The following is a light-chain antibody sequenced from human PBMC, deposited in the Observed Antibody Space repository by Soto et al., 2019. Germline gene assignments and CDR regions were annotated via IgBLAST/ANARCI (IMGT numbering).Light chain of an antibody. Sequence: QSALTQPASVSGSPGQSITISCTGTSSDLGTYDYVSWYQQHPGKAPKLMIFEVSDRPSGVSSRFSGSKSDNTASLTISGLQAEDEADYYCSSYSSSSSLVVFGEGTKVTVL. CDR2: EVS. J-gene: IGLJ3*02. CDR1: SSDLGTYDY. CDR3: SSYSSSSSLVV. V-gene: IGLV2-14*01.